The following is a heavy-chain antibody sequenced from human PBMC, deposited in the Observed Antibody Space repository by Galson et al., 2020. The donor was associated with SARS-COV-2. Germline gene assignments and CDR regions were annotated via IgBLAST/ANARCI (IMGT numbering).Heavy chain of an antibody. CDR2: IYHSGTT. J-gene: IGHJ5*02. V-gene: IGHV4-4*02. D-gene: IGHD3-10*01. Sequence: SETLSLTCAVSGGSISSSNWWSWVRQPPGKGQEWIGEIYHSGTTNYNPSLKSRVTISVDKSKNQFSLKLGSVTAADTAVYYCARELLWFGELLSINWFDPWGQGTLVTVSS. CDR1: GGSISSSNW. CDR3: ARELLWFGELLSINWFDP.